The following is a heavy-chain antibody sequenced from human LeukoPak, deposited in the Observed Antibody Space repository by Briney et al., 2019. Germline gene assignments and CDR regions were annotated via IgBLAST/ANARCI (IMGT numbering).Heavy chain of an antibody. Sequence: HPGGSLRLSCAASGFTFRAFGLHWVRQAPGKGLEWVAVIAYDGSFQYYTDSVKGRFTISRDKSMNTLYLQMGSLRAEDMAVYYCARDRVPWYYDSSGETSYYYGMDVWGQGTTVTVSS. CDR3: ARDRVPWYYDSSGETSYYYGMDV. D-gene: IGHD3-22*01. V-gene: IGHV3-30*03. CDR1: GFTFRAFG. CDR2: IAYDGSFQ. J-gene: IGHJ6*02.